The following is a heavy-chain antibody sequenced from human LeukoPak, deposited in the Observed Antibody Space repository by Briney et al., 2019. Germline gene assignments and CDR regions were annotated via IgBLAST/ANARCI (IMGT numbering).Heavy chain of an antibody. CDR3: ARLRRSGYDYLYYFDY. CDR1: GFTFSSYS. Sequence: GRSLRLSCAASGFTFSSYSMNWVRQAPGKGLEWVSSISSSSSYIYYADPVKGRFTISRDNAKNSLYLQMNSLRAEDTAVYYCARLRRSGYDYLYYFDYWGQGTLVTVSS. D-gene: IGHD5-12*01. J-gene: IGHJ4*02. CDR2: ISSSSSYI. V-gene: IGHV3-21*01.